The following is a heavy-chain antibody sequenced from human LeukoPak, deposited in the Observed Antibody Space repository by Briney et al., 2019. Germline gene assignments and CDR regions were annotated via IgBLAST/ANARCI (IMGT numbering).Heavy chain of an antibody. J-gene: IGHJ5*02. V-gene: IGHV1-69*13. D-gene: IGHD3-22*01. CDR1: GGTFRSYA. Sequence: SVKVSCKASGGTFRSYAISWVRQAPGQGLEWMGGIIPIFGTANYAQKFQGRVTITADESTSTAYMELSSLRSEDTAVYYCARDPGVSAYYYDSSGSQDWFDPWGQGTLVTVSS. CDR2: IIPIFGTA. CDR3: ARDPGVSAYYYDSSGSQDWFDP.